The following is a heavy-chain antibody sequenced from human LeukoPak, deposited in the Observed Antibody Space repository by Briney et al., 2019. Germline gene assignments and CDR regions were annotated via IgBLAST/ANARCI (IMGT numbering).Heavy chain of an antibody. V-gene: IGHV1-69*05. D-gene: IGHD5-24*01. CDR3: ARERTRDGYNLFDY. Sequence: SVKVSCKASGGTFSSYATSWVRQAPGQGLEWMGGIIPIFGTANYAQKFQGRVTITTDESTSTAYMELSSLRSEDTAVYYCARERTRDGYNLFDYWGQGTLVTVSS. CDR2: IIPIFGTA. J-gene: IGHJ4*02. CDR1: GGTFSSYA.